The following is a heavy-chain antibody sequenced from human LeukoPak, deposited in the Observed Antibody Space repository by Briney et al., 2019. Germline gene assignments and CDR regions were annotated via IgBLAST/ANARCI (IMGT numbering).Heavy chain of an antibody. J-gene: IGHJ4*02. CDR2: IIPIFGTA. V-gene: IGHV1-69*13. CDR3: ARGLWFGDENPPYFDY. D-gene: IGHD3-10*01. CDR1: GGTFSSYA. Sequence: SVKVSCKASGGTFSSYAISWVRQAPGQGLEWMGGIIPIFGTANYAQKFQGRVTITADESTSTAYMELSSLRSEDTAVYYCARGLWFGDENPPYFDYWGQGILVTVSS.